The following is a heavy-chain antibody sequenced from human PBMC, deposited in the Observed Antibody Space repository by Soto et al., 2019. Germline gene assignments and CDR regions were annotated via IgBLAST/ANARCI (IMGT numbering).Heavy chain of an antibody. J-gene: IGHJ5*02. V-gene: IGHV3-30*03. CDR1: GFTFSSYG. D-gene: IGHD6-25*01. CDR3: EGEADNWFDP. Sequence: QVQLVESGGGVVQPGRSLRLSCAASGFTFSSYGMHWVRQAPGKGLEWVAVISYDGSNKYYADSVKGRFTISRDNSKNTLYLQMNSLRAEDTAVYYCEGEADNWFDPWGQGTLVTVSS. CDR2: ISYDGSNK.